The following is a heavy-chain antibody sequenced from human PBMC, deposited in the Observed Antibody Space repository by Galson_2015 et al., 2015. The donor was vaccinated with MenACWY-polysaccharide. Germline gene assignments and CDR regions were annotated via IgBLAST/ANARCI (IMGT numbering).Heavy chain of an antibody. CDR3: ARQATMDV. J-gene: IGHJ6*02. V-gene: IGHV5-51*01. CDR2: IYPGDSDT. Sequence: QSGAAVKKPGESLKISCTGSGYSFSTYWIGWVRQMPGKGLEWMGIIYPGDSDTRYSPSFQGQVTISADKSISTASLQWSGLKAVYTAIYDCARQATMDVWGQGTTVIVSS. CDR1: GYSFSTYW.